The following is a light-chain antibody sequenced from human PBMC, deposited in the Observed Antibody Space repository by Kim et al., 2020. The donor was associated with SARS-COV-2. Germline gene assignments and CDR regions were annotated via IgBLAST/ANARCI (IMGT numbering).Light chain of an antibody. CDR1: SSDVGGYDY. Sequence: GQSITISCPGSSSDVGGYDYVSWNQQYPGEVTKVIIYDVNKRPSGVSNRFSGSKSGNTASLTISGLRTEDEADYYCCSYIGTSTYVFGTGTKVTVL. CDR3: CSYIGTSTYV. J-gene: IGLJ1*01. V-gene: IGLV2-14*04. CDR2: DVN.